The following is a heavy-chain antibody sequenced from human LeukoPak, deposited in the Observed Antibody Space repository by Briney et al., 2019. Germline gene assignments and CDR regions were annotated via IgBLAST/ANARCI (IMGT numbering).Heavy chain of an antibody. CDR3: ARDSGSYFHDAFDI. Sequence: ASVKVSCKASGYTFTGYYMHWVRQAPGQGLEYMGWINPNSGGTNYAQKFQDRVTMTGDTSISTAYMELSRLKSDDTAVYYSARDSGSYFHDAFDIWGQGTMVTVSS. D-gene: IGHD1-26*01. J-gene: IGHJ3*02. CDR2: INPNSGGT. CDR1: GYTFTGYY. V-gene: IGHV1-2*02.